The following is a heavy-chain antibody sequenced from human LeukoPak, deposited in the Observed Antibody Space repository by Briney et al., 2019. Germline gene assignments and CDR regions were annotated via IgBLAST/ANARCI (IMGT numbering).Heavy chain of an antibody. CDR3: AKSIAAAGFDP. D-gene: IGHD6-13*01. CDR1: GYTFTSYD. Sequence: ASVKVSCKASGYTFTSYDINWVRQAPGQGLEWMGWINTNTGNPTYAQGFTGRFVFSLDTPVSTAYLQISSLKAEDTAVYYCAKSIAAAGFDPWGQGTLVTVSS. J-gene: IGHJ5*02. V-gene: IGHV7-4-1*02. CDR2: INTNTGNP.